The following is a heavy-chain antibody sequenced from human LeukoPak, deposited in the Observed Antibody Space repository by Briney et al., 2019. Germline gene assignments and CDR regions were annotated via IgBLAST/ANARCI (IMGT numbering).Heavy chain of an antibody. CDR2: IYYKGNT. V-gene: IGHV4-39*01. CDR3: ARLDDSSGSFH. J-gene: IGHJ4*02. D-gene: IGHD3-22*01. Sequence: PSETLSLTCTVSGGSISISSYYWGWIRQPPGKELEWIGSIYYKGNTYYNPSLKSRVTISVDTSKNQFSLKLSSVTAADTAVYYCARLDDSSGSFHWGQGTLSPSRQ. CDR1: GGSISISSYY.